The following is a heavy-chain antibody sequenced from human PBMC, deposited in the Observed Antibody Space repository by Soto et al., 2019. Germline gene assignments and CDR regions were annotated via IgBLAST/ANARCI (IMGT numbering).Heavy chain of an antibody. J-gene: IGHJ6*02. D-gene: IGHD1-7*01. CDR2: TYYRSKWSH. CDR3: ARVLLELRPYYYYPYGMDV. CDR1: GDSVSSNGAA. V-gene: IGHV6-1*01. Sequence: QTLSLTCAISGDSVSSNGAAWHWIRQSPSRGLEWLGRTYYRSKWSHDYAVSVRSRITINPDTSKNQFSPQLNSVTPEDTAVYYCARVLLELRPYYYYPYGMDVWGQGTTVTVS.